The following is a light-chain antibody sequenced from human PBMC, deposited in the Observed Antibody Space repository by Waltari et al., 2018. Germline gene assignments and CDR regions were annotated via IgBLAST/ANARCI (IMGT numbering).Light chain of an antibody. CDR3: QQSYKTPLT. CDR1: QSISPY. V-gene: IGKV1-39*01. CDR2: AVS. J-gene: IGKJ1*01. Sequence: DLQMPQSPSSLSASVGDRVNIPCRASQSISPYFNWYQQRLGTAPKLLIYAVSTLHSWVPSRFSGSGSGTDFTLTISSLQPEDFATYYCQQSYKTPLTFGQGTRLEI.